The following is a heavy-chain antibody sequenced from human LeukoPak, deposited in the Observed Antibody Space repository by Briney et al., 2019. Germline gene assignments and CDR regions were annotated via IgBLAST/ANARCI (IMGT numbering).Heavy chain of an antibody. CDR1: GYNFTGYY. V-gene: IGHV1-2*02. CDR3: ARSDYFYYTDV. CDR2: INPNSGGT. J-gene: IGHJ6*03. Sequence: ALVKVSCKASGYNFTGYYIHWVRQAPGQGLEWVGWINPNSGGTNHAQSFQGRVTMTRDTSISTAYMVLSRLRSDDTALYYCARSDYFYYTDVWGKGTTVTVSS.